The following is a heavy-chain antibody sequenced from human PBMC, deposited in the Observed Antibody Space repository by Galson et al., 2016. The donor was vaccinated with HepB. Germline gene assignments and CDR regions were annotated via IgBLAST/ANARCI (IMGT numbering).Heavy chain of an antibody. J-gene: IGHJ6*02. D-gene: IGHD2-2*02. V-gene: IGHV3-33*01. CDR2: IWYDGSDK. Sequence: SLRLSCAASGFTFRSYALHWVRQAPGKGLAWVAVIWYDGSDKYSADSVKGRFTISRDNSKNTLYLQMNSLRAEDTAVYYCARDETGYCRSTSCYTYYHGMDVWGQGTTVTVS. CDR1: GFTFRSYA. CDR3: ARDETGYCRSTSCYTYYHGMDV.